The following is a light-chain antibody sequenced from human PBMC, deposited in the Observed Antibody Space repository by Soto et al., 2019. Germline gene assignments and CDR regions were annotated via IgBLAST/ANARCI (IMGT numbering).Light chain of an antibody. CDR3: QQYGSSPRVT. J-gene: IGKJ2*01. V-gene: IGKV3-20*01. CDR2: GAS. Sequence: EIVLTQAPGTLSLSPGERATLSCRASQSVSISYLAWYQQKPGQAPRLLIYGASSRATGISDRFSGSGSGTYFNLTISRLEPDDFAVYYYQQYGSSPRVTFGKWTKLEIK. CDR1: QSVSISY.